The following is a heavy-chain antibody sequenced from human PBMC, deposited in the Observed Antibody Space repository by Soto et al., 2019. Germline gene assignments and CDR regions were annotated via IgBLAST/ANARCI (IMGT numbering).Heavy chain of an antibody. CDR3: AGPPELTRIYYYYGMDV. Sequence: QVQLVQSGAEVKKPGSSVKVSCKASGGTFSSYAISWVRQAPGQGLEWMGGIIPIFGTANYAQKFQGRVTITADEYTSTAYMELSSLRSVDTAVYYCAGPPELTRIYYYYGMDVWGQGTTVTVSS. CDR2: IIPIFGTA. D-gene: IGHD1-7*01. V-gene: IGHV1-69*12. J-gene: IGHJ6*02. CDR1: GGTFSSYA.